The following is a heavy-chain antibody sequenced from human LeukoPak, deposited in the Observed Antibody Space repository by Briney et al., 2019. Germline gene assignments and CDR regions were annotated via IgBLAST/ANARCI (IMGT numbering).Heavy chain of an antibody. D-gene: IGHD3-16*01. CDR2: ISGSGGST. CDR3: AKAPGDAFDI. Sequence: GGSLRLSCAASGFTFSTYAMTWVRQAPGKGLEWVSTISGSGGSTYYTDSVKGRFTISRDNSKNTLYLQMNSLRAEDTAVYYCAKAPGDAFDIWGQGTMVTVSS. CDR1: GFTFSTYA. J-gene: IGHJ3*02. V-gene: IGHV3-23*01.